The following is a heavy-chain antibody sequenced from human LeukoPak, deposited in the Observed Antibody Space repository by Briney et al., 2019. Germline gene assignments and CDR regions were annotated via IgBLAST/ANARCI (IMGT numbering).Heavy chain of an antibody. D-gene: IGHD6-13*01. J-gene: IGHJ5*02. CDR3: ARDRAAAAGTFAVGSWFDP. CDR1: GGTFSSYA. CDR2: IIPIFGTA. Sequence: SVKVSCKASGGTFSSYAISWVRQASGQGLEWMGGIIPIFGTANYAQKFQGRVTITTDESTSAAYMELSSLRSEDTAVYYCARDRAAAAGTFAVGSWFDPWGQGTLVTVSS. V-gene: IGHV1-69*05.